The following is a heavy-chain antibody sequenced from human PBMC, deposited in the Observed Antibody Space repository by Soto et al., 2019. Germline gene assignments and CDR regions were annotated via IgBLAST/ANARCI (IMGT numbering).Heavy chain of an antibody. J-gene: IGHJ4*02. D-gene: IGHD3-3*01. V-gene: IGHV5-51*01. CDR1: GYNFAGYW. CDR2: IYPSDSDT. CDR3: ERGGVSTRTFDY. Sequence: GESLKISCKGSGYNFAGYWIAWVRQMPGKGLELMGIIYPSDSDTRYRPSLQGQVTISADKSISSAYLQWSSLRASDTAMYYCERGGVSTRTFDYWGQGTPVPVSS.